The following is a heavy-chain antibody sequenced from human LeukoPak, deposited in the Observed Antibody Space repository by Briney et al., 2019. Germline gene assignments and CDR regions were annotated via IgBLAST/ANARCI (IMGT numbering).Heavy chain of an antibody. CDR1: GGSISSSSYY. V-gene: IGHV4-39*07. J-gene: IGHJ4*02. Sequence: SETLSLTCTVSGGSISSSSYYWGWIRQPPGKGLEWIGSIYYSGSTYYNPSLKSRVTISVDTSKNQFSLKLISVTAADTAVYYCARYNYGRLDYWGQGTLVTVSS. CDR3: ARYNYGRLDY. CDR2: IYYSGST. D-gene: IGHD5-18*01.